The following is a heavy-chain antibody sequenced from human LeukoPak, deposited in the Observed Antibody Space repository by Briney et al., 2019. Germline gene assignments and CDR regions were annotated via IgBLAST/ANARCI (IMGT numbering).Heavy chain of an antibody. V-gene: IGHV3-23*01. CDR2: IGDSGGST. CDR1: GFTFSNHA. Sequence: GGSLRLSCAASGFTFSNHAMSWVRQAPGKGLEWVSVIGDSGGSTYYADSVRGGFTISRDNSTNTLYLQMNSLRADDTAVYHCAKGGASSPYTYIDVWGKGTTVIVSS. J-gene: IGHJ6*04. CDR3: AKGGASSPYTYIDV. D-gene: IGHD6-6*01.